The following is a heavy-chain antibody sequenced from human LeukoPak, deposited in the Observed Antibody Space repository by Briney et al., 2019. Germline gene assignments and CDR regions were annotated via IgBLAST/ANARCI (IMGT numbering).Heavy chain of an antibody. V-gene: IGHV1-2*02. CDR1: GYTFTGYY. CDR3: ARAAEGTMIVVVRLDY. CDR2: TNPNSGGT. J-gene: IGHJ4*02. Sequence: GASAKVSCKASGYTFTGYYMHWVRQAPGQGLEWMGWTNPNSGGTNYAQKFQGRVTMTRDTSISTAYMELSRLRSDDTAVYYCARAAEGTMIVVVRLDYWGQGTLVTVSS. D-gene: IGHD3-22*01.